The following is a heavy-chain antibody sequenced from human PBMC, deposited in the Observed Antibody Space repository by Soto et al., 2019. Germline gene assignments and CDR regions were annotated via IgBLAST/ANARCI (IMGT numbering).Heavy chain of an antibody. D-gene: IGHD5-18*01. CDR2: ISAYNGNT. J-gene: IGHJ5*02. Sequence: XSVKVACKASGYPFTSYGIIWVRQAPGQGLEWMGWISAYNGNTNYAQKLQCRVTMTTDTSTSTAYMELRSLRSDDTAVYYCARVAYSYGLNWFDPWGQGTLVTVSS. CDR1: GYPFTSYG. CDR3: ARVAYSYGLNWFDP. V-gene: IGHV1-18*04.